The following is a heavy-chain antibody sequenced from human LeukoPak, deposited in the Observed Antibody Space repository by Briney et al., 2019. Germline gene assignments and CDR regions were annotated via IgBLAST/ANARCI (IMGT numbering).Heavy chain of an antibody. D-gene: IGHD6-19*01. V-gene: IGHV3-30*03. CDR3: ARGARVAVLQYNWFDP. J-gene: IGHJ5*02. CDR1: GFTFSSYG. CDR2: ISYDGSNK. Sequence: GGSLRLSCAASGFTFSSYGMHWVRQAPGKGLEWVAVISYDGSNKYYADSVKGRFTISRDNSKNTLYLQMNSLRAEDTAVYYCARGARVAVLQYNWFDPWGQGTLVTVSS.